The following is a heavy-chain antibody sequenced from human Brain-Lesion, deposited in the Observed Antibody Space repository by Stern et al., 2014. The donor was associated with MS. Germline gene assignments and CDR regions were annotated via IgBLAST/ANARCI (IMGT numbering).Heavy chain of an antibody. J-gene: IGHJ4*02. CDR3: ARSPATPSGYDRFDY. CDR2: IFPRDSNT. CDR1: GYLFDDYW. Sequence: MQLVQSGAEVKKPGESLKISCEASGYLFDDYWIGWVRQMSGRGLELVAIIFPRDSNTRYSPSVQGQVTISADKSISTAYLQWSSLKASDPAMYYWARSPATPSGYDRFDYWGQGALVTVSS. D-gene: IGHD5-12*01. V-gene: IGHV5-51*03.